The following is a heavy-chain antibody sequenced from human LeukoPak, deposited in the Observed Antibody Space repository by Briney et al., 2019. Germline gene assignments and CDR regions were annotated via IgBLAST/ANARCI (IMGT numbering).Heavy chain of an antibody. J-gene: IGHJ3*02. V-gene: IGHV3-74*01. Sequence: GGSLRLSCAASGFTFSSYWMHWVRQAPGKGLVWVSRINSDRSSTSYADSVKGRFTISRDNAKNTLYLQMNSLRAEDTAVYYCARGAALGYCSGGSCYWDAFDIWGQGTMVTVSS. CDR1: GFTFSSYW. D-gene: IGHD2-15*01. CDR2: INSDRSST. CDR3: ARGAALGYCSGGSCYWDAFDI.